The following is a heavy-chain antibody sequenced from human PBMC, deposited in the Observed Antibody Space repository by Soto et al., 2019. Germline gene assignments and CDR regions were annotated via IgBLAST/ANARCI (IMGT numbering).Heavy chain of an antibody. D-gene: IGHD3-3*01. CDR3: ARDPDFWSGPSYYYYYMDV. Sequence: EVQLVESGGGLVQPGGSLRLFCAASGFTFSSYWMSWVRQAPGKGLEWVANIKQDGSEKYYVDSVKGRFTISRDNAKNSLYLQMNSLRAEDTAVYYCARDPDFWSGPSYYYYYMDVWGKGTTVTVSS. CDR1: GFTFSSYW. CDR2: IKQDGSEK. J-gene: IGHJ6*03. V-gene: IGHV3-7*01.